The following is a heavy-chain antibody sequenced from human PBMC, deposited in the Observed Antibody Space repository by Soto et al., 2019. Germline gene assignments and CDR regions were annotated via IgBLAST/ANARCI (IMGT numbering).Heavy chain of an antibody. CDR2: IYWDDDK. V-gene: IGHV2-5*02. Sequence: QITLKESGPTLVKPTQTLTLTCTFSGFSLSTSGVGVGWIRQPPGKDLEWLALIYWDDDKGYSPSLKSRLTIPKDTSKNQVVLTMTNMDAVDTATYYCAHRSTYGSGLGYWGQGTLVTVSS. J-gene: IGHJ4*02. CDR1: GFSLSTSGVG. CDR3: AHRSTYGSGLGY. D-gene: IGHD6-19*01.